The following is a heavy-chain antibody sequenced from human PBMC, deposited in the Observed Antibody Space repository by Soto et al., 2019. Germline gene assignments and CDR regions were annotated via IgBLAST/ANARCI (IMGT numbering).Heavy chain of an antibody. J-gene: IGHJ4*02. V-gene: IGHV4-59*01. CDR3: ARSNGDYGDY. CDR1: GDSISSYY. D-gene: IGHD4-17*01. CDR2: IYYSGST. Sequence: SETLSLTCTVSGDSISSYYWSWIRQPPGKGLEWIGYIYYSGSTNYNPSLKSRVTISVDTSKNQFSLKLSSVTAADTAVYYCARSNGDYGDYWSQGILVTVSS.